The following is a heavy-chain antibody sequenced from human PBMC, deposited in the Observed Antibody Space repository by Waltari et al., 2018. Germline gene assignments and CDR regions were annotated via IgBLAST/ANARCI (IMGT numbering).Heavy chain of an antibody. D-gene: IGHD5-18*01. J-gene: IGHJ6*02. CDR1: GGTFSSYA. CDR3: ARVEGDSYPRGGGMDV. CDR2: ISRTFGTA. Sequence: QVQLVQSGAEVKKPGSSVKVSCKASGGTFSSYAISWVRQAPGQGLEWMGGISRTFGTANYAKKFQGRVTITADESTSTAYMELSSLRSEDTAVYYCARVEGDSYPRGGGMDVWGQGTTVTVSS. V-gene: IGHV1-69*12.